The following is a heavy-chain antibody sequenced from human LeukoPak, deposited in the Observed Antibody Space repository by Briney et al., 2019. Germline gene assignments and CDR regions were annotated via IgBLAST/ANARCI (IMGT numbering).Heavy chain of an antibody. J-gene: IGHJ4*02. CDR3: AKDLNSRLPD. V-gene: IGHV3-43*01. CDR1: GFTSDDYT. CDR2: ISWDGGST. D-gene: IGHD2/OR15-2a*01. Sequence: GGSLRLSCAASGFTSDDYTMHWVRQAPGKGLEWVSLISWDGGSTYYADSVKGRFTISRDNSKNSLYLQMNSLRTEDTALYYCAKDLNSRLPDWGQGTLVTVSS.